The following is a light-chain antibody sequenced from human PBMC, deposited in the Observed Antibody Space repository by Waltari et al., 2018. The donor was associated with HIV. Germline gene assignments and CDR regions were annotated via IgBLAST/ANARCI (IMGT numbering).Light chain of an antibody. CDR3: QSYDSGLSVV. CDR1: SSNIGAGFD. Sequence: QSVLTQPPSVSGAPGQRVTISCTGNSSNIGAGFDVPRYQQLPETAPKLLIYGDTNRPSGVPDRFSGSKSGTSASLAITGLQAEDEADYYCQSYDSGLSVVFGGGTKLTVL. J-gene: IGLJ3*02. CDR2: GDT. V-gene: IGLV1-40*01.